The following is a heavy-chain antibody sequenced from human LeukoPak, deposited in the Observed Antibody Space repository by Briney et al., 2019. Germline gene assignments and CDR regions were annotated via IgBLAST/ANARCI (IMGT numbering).Heavy chain of an antibody. CDR1: GYTLTGYY. CDR2: INPNSGGT. V-gene: IGHV1-2*02. Sequence: ASVNVSFKASGYTLTGYYMHWVRQAPGQGLEWMGGINPNSGGTSYAQKFQGRVTTTRDTSRSTAYMELSRLRSDDTAVYYCARLDITMIPYWGQGTLVTVSS. CDR3: ARLDITMIPY. D-gene: IGHD3-22*01. J-gene: IGHJ4*02.